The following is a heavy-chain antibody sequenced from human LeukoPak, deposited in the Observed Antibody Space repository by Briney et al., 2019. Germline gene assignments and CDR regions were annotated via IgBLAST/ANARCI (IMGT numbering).Heavy chain of an antibody. CDR1: GFTFSSYW. V-gene: IGHV3-74*01. CDR3: ARDRDSYSSSWYSNWFDP. CDR2: INSDGSST. J-gene: IGHJ5*02. Sequence: GGPLRLSCAASGFTFSSYWMHWVRQAPGKGLVWVSRINSDGSSTSYADSVKGRFTISRDNAKNTLYLQMNSLRAEDTAVYYCARDRDSYSSSWYSNWFDPWGQGTLVTVSS. D-gene: IGHD6-13*01.